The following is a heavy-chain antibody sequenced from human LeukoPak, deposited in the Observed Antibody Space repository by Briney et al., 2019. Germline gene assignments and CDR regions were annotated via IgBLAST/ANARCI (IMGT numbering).Heavy chain of an antibody. CDR1: GGSISGYY. CDR2: IYYSGST. V-gene: IGHV4-59*01. D-gene: IGHD6-19*01. CDR3: ARDRGIAVFDY. J-gene: IGHJ4*02. Sequence: SETLSLTCTVSGGSISGYYWSWIRQPPGKGLEWIGYIYYSGSTNYNPSLKSRVTISVDTSKNQFSLKLSSVTAADTAVYYCARDRGIAVFDYWGQGTLVTVSS.